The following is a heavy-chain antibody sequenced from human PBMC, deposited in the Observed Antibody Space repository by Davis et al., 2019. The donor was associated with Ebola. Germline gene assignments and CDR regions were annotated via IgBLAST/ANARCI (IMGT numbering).Heavy chain of an antibody. CDR1: GFAFSGSA. CDR3: ARQNPPGSWGPEYEDDGMDV. Sequence: PGGSLRLSCAASGFAFSGSAMSWVRQPPGKGLEWVSGISDSGLTIYYADSGKGRFIISKDNAKNSLYLQMSSLRAEDTAVYYCARQNPPGSWGPEYEDDGMDVWGQGTTVSVSS. V-gene: IGHV3-23*01. CDR2: ISDSGLTI. D-gene: IGHD3-10*01. J-gene: IGHJ6*02.